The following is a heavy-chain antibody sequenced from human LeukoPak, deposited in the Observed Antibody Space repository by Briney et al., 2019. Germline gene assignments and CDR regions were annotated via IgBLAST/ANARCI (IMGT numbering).Heavy chain of an antibody. Sequence: PGGSLRLSCAASGFTFSRYGMHWVRQAPGKGLEWVAVIWYDGSNEYYADSVKGRFTIFRDNSKNTLHLQMNSLRAEDTAVYYCARAVGATHFDYWGQGILVTVSS. CDR1: GFTFSRYG. D-gene: IGHD1-26*01. J-gene: IGHJ4*02. V-gene: IGHV3-33*01. CDR2: IWYDGSNE. CDR3: ARAVGATHFDY.